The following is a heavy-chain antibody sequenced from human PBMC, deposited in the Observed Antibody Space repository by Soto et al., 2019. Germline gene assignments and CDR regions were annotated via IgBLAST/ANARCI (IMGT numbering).Heavy chain of an antibody. Sequence: QVQLQESGPGLVKPSETLSLTCTVSGGSISGYYWSWIRQSPEKGLEWIGHVYYSGSTKYNPSLKSRVTISVDTSKNQFSLNLRSVTAADTAVYYCAMTVTTLYTWFDPSGQGILVTVSS. J-gene: IGHJ5*02. CDR3: AMTVTTLYTWFDP. D-gene: IGHD4-4*01. V-gene: IGHV4-59*08. CDR2: VYYSGST. CDR1: GGSISGYY.